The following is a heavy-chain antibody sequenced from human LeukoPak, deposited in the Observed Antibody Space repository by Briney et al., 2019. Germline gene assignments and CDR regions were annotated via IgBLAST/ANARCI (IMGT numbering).Heavy chain of an antibody. J-gene: IGHJ5*02. CDR2: IYSSGST. CDR3: TREDPVLYWFDP. CDR1: GGSINNYY. D-gene: IGHD2-15*01. V-gene: IGHV4-4*07. Sequence: SETLSLTCTASGGSINNYYWSWLRQPAGKGLEWIGRIYSSGSTNYNPSLKSRVTLSVDTSKKQISLNLSSVTAADTAVYYCTREDPVLYWFDPWGQGTLVTVSS.